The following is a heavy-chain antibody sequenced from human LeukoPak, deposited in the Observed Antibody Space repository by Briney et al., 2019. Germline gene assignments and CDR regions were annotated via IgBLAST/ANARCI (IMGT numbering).Heavy chain of an antibody. J-gene: IGHJ4*02. CDR2: ISGSGGST. Sequence: GGSLRLSCAASGFTFSNYAMSWVRQAPGKGLEWVSAISGSGGSTYYADSVKGRFTISRDNSKNTLYLQMNSLRAEDTAVYYCAKFLSYYYDSSGYYYDYWGQGTLVTVSS. CDR1: GFTFSNYA. D-gene: IGHD3-22*01. V-gene: IGHV3-23*01. CDR3: AKFLSYYYDSSGYYYDY.